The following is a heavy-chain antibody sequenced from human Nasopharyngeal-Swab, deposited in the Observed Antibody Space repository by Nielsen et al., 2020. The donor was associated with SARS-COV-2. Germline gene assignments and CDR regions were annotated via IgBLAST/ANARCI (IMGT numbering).Heavy chain of an antibody. J-gene: IGHJ5*02. CDR3: AREAGLLVQGVSVGGWFDP. V-gene: IGHV4-34*01. Sequence: RQAPGKGLEWIGEINHSGSTNYNPSLKSRVTISVDTSKNQFSLKLSSVTAADTAVYYRAREAGLLVQGVSVGGWFDPWGQGTLVTVSS. D-gene: IGHD3-10*01. CDR2: INHSGST.